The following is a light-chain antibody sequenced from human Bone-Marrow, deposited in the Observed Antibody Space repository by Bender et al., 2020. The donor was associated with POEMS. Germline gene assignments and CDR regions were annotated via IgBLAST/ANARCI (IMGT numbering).Light chain of an antibody. J-gene: IGLJ3*02. V-gene: IGLV2-14*02. CDR1: SSDVGSYNL. Sequence: QSALTQPASVSGSPGQSITISCTGTSSDVGSYNLVSWFQQHPNKAPKLMIYEVSKRPSGISNRFSGSKSANTASLTISGLQAEDEADYYCSSYTTSSTWVFGGGTKLTVL. CDR3: SSYTTSSTWV. CDR2: EVS.